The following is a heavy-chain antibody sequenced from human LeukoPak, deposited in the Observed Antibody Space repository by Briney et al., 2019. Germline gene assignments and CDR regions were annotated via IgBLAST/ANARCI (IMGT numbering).Heavy chain of an antibody. J-gene: IGHJ4*02. Sequence: SETLSLTCAVYGGSFSGYYWSWIRRPPGKGLEWIGEINHSGSTNYNPSLKSRVTISVDTSKNQFSLKLSSVTAADTAVYYCARDLYGDWGGGDYWGQGTLVTVSS. D-gene: IGHD4-17*01. CDR1: GGSFSGYY. CDR2: INHSGST. V-gene: IGHV4-34*01. CDR3: ARDLYGDWGGGDY.